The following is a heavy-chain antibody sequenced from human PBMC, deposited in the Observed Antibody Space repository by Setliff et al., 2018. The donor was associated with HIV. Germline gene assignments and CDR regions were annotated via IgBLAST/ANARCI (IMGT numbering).Heavy chain of an antibody. J-gene: IGHJ6*03. CDR3: AKQYSMYYYYYMDV. CDR1: GFTFSSYA. D-gene: IGHD6-6*01. CDR2: ISGSGGST. V-gene: IGHV3-23*01. Sequence: PWGALRLSCAASGFTFSSYAMSWVRQAPGKGLEWVSGISGSGGSTYYADSVKGRFTISRDNSKNTLYLQMNSLRAEDTAVYYCAKQYSMYYYYYMDVWGKGTTVTVSS.